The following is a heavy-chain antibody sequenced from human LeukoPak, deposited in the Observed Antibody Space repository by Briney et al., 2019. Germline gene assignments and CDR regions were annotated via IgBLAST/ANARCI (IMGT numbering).Heavy chain of an antibody. V-gene: IGHV4-59*08. CDR3: ARHWRSHYYDIPV. J-gene: IGHJ6*02. D-gene: IGHD3-22*01. CDR2: IYYSGST. CDR1: GVSISSYY. Sequence: SETLSLTCTVSGVSISSYYWSWIRQPPGKGLEWIGYIYYSGSTHYNPSLKRRVTISVDTSKHKFSLKLSSVTAADTAVYYCARHWRSHYYDIPVWGQGTTVTVSS.